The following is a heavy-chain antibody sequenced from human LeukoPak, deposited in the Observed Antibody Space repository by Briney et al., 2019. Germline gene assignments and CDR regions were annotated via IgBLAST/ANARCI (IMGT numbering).Heavy chain of an antibody. J-gene: IGHJ4*02. Sequence: SETLSLTCSFSGDSISTYYWSWIRQSPGKGLEWIGRIYSSGNTDYNSSLKSRVTISVDTSKSQFSLRLSSVTATDTAVYYCARLRWQLVGPYFDYWGQGIVVTVSS. CDR1: GDSISTYY. D-gene: IGHD1-26*01. CDR3: ARLRWQLVGPYFDY. CDR2: IYSSGNT. V-gene: IGHV4-4*07.